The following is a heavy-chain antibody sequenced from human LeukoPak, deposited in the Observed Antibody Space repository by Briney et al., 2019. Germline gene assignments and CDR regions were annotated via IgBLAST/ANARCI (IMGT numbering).Heavy chain of an antibody. CDR1: GGTFSSYA. Sequence: VASVKVSCKASGGTFSSYAISWVRQAPGQGLEWMGGIIPIFGTANYAQKFQGRVKITAAESTSTAYMELSSLRSEDTAVYYCAREIKGAKRYPPYNWFDPWGQGTLVTVSS. CDR3: AREIKGAKRYPPYNWFDP. D-gene: IGHD2-2*02. J-gene: IGHJ5*02. CDR2: IIPIFGTA. V-gene: IGHV1-69*13.